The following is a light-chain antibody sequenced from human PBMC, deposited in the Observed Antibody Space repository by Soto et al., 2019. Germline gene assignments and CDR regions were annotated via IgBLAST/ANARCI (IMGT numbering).Light chain of an antibody. CDR2: GAS. CDR1: QSVSSN. CDR3: QSYKNWLPST. Sequence: EIVMTQSPATLSVSPGERATLSCRASQSVSSNLAWYQQKPGQAPRLLIYGASTRATGIPARFSGSGSGTEFTLTISGRQFEDLAVYYGQSYKNWLPSTFGQGTKLEI. V-gene: IGKV3-15*01. J-gene: IGKJ2*01.